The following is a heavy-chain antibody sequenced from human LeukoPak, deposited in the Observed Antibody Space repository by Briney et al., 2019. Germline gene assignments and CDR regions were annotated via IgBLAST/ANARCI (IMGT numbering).Heavy chain of an antibody. J-gene: IGHJ5*02. CDR3: ARIIPPGFLSPSGRQRREGFQANWFDP. CDR2: INPNSGGT. V-gene: IGHV1-2*02. D-gene: IGHD3-9*01. Sequence: ASVKVSCKASGYTFTGYYMHWVRQAPGQGLEWMGWINPNSGGTNYAQKFQGRVTMTRDTSISTAYMELSRLRSDDTAVYYCARIIPPGFLSPSGRQRREGFQANWFDPWGQGTLVTVSS. CDR1: GYTFTGYY.